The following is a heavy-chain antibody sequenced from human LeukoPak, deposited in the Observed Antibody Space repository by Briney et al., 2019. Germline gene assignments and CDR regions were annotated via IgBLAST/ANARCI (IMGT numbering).Heavy chain of an antibody. CDR2: IYYSGST. V-gene: IGHV4-59*12. D-gene: IGHD3-10*01. CDR3: ARRDRRLLWFGELLRGPFDY. Sequence: SETLSLTCTVSGGPISSNYWSWIRQPPGKGLEWIGYIYYSGSTNYNPSLKSRVTISVDTSKNQFSLKLSSVTAADTAVYYCARRDRRLLWFGELLRGPFDYWGQGTLVTVSS. CDR1: GGPISSNY. J-gene: IGHJ4*02.